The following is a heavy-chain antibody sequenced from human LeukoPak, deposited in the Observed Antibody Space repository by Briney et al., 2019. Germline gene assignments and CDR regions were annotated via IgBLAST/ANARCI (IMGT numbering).Heavy chain of an antibody. CDR3: AKVWWGERNFVY. CDR2: ISDSGGST. J-gene: IGHJ4*02. D-gene: IGHD3-10*01. CDR1: GFTLSSYA. Sequence: PGGSLRLSCADSGFTLSSYAMSWVRQAPGKGLEWVSLISDSGGSTYYADSVRGGFTISRDNSKNTLYLQMNSLRAEDRGVYFCAKVWWGERNFVYWVQGTLVSVRS. V-gene: IGHV3-23*01.